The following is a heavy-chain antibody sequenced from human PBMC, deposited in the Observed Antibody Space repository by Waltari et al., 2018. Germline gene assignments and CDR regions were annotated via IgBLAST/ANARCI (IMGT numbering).Heavy chain of an antibody. CDR2: TYYRSKWYN. CDR1: GDSVSSHSPA. CDR3: ARSSGSYLVSKPYYFDY. V-gene: IGHV6-1*01. J-gene: IGHJ4*02. Sequence: QVQLQQSGPGLVKPSQTLPLPCAISGDSVSSHSPAWNWLRQSPTRGLEWLGRTYYRSKWYNDYAVSVKSRITINPDTSKNQFSLQLNSVTPEDTAVYYCARSSGSYLVSKPYYFDYWGQGTLVTVSS. D-gene: IGHD1-26*01.